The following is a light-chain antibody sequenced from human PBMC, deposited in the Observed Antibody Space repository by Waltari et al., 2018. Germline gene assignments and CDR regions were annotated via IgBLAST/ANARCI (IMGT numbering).Light chain of an antibody. CDR2: DVS. CDR1: DSDLGSLDY. J-gene: IGLJ1*01. Sequence: SALTQPASVSASPGHSFTISSSGSDSDLGSLDYASWLQQYPGKSPKLMIYDVSNRPSGVSDRFSGARSGKTASLTISGLQAEDEAEYYCVAYTSTRTPYVFGSGTRVTVL. CDR3: VAYTSTRTPYV. V-gene: IGLV2-14*03.